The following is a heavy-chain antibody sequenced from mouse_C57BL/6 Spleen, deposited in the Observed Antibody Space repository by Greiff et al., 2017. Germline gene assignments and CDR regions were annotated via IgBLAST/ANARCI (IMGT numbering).Heavy chain of an antibody. J-gene: IGHJ4*01. V-gene: IGHV1-26*01. CDR3: ARGYYSNYVLAMDY. CDR1: GYTFTDYY. Sequence: VQLQQSGPELVKPGASVKISCKASGYTFTDYYMNWVKQSHGKSLEWIGDINPNNGGTSYNQKFKGKATLTVDKSSSTAYMELRSLTSEDSAVYYCARGYYSNYVLAMDYWGQGTSVTVSS. CDR2: INPNNGGT. D-gene: IGHD2-5*01.